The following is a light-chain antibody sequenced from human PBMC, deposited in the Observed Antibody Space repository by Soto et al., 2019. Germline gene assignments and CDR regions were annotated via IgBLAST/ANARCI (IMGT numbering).Light chain of an antibody. CDR3: QQFKGYPIT. V-gene: IGKV1-9*01. CDR1: QGIRSD. J-gene: IGKJ5*01. Sequence: IRFTHSPSLVSVSVGDRVTITCRASQGIRSDLAWYEQNPVTAPELLGCAASTLQSGVSSTCSGSGCGTEFTLTISIVQHEDVGTYYCQQFKGYPITFGQRTRLEVK. CDR2: AAS.